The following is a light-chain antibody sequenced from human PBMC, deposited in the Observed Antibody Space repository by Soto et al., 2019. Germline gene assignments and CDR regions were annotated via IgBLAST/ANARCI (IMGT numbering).Light chain of an antibody. V-gene: IGLV1-40*01. CDR2: GNS. CDR3: QSYDSSLSAV. J-gene: IGLJ2*01. CDR1: SSNIGAGYD. Sequence: QSVLTQPPSVSGAPGQRVTISCTGSSSNIGAGYDVHWYQQLPGTAPKLLIYGNSNRPSGVPDRFSGSKSGTSASLAITGLQAEDEADYYCQSYDSSLSAVFGGGTKLTDL.